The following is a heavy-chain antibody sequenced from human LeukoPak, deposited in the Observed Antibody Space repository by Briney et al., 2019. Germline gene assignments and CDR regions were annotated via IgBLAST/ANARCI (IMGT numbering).Heavy chain of an antibody. D-gene: IGHD3-9*01. Sequence: ASVKVSCKASGGTFSSYAISWVRQAPGQGLEWMGGIIPIFGTANYAQKFQGRVTITADESTSTAYMELSSLRSEDTAVYYCASATLRDVDRYYMDVWGKGTTVTISS. V-gene: IGHV1-69*01. J-gene: IGHJ6*03. CDR2: IIPIFGTA. CDR3: ASATLRDVDRYYMDV. CDR1: GGTFSSYA.